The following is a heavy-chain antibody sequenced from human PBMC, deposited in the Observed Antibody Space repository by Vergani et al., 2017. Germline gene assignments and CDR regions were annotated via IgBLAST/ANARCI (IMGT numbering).Heavy chain of an antibody. CDR2: IYYSGST. Sequence: QVQLQESGPGLVKPSQTLSLTCTVSGGSISSYYWSWIRQPPGKGLEWVGYIYYSGSTNYNPSLKSRVTIAVDTAKNQFSLKPSAVTAADTAVYYCVRRIARYDAFDIWGQG. J-gene: IGHJ3*02. CDR1: GGSISSYY. V-gene: IGHV4-59*01. D-gene: IGHD1-26*01. CDR3: VRRIARYDAFDI.